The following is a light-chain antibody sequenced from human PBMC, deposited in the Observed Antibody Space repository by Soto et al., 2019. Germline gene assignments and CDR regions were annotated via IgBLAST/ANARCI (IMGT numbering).Light chain of an antibody. CDR1: QSVSNSH. CDR3: QQYDKSPIT. CDR2: GVS. V-gene: IGKV3-20*01. Sequence: EIVLTQSPGTLSLSPGERATLSCRASQSVSNSHLAWHQQKPGQAPRLLIFGVSSRAAGIPDRFSGGGSGTDFTLTISRLEPEDYAVYYCQQYDKSPITFGGGTKVDIK. J-gene: IGKJ4*01.